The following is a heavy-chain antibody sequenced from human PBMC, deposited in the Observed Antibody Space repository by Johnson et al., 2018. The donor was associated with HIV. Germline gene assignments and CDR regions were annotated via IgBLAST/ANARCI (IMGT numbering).Heavy chain of an antibody. D-gene: IGHD2-2*01. J-gene: IGHJ3*02. CDR2: ISYDGSNE. V-gene: IGHV3-30-3*01. CDR3: ARDGGYCSSTSCFRHWASAFDI. Sequence: QVQLVESGGGVVQPGRSLRLSCAASGFTFSSYALHWVRQAPGKGLDWVAIISYDGSNEYYADSVKGRFTISRDNSKNTLYLQMNSLRAEDTAVYYCARDGGYCSSTSCFRHWASAFDIWGQGTMVTVSS. CDR1: GFTFSSYA.